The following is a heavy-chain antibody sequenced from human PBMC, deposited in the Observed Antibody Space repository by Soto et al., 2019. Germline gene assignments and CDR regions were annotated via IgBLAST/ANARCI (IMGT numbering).Heavy chain of an antibody. CDR3: ARGFSGGGADWFDP. CDR1: GYTFTSYA. V-gene: IGHV1-3*01. Sequence: QVQLVQSGAEVKKPGASVKVSCKASGYTFTSYAMHWVRQAPGQRLEWMGWINAGNGNTKYSQKFQGRVTITRDTSASTAYMELSSLRSEDTAVYYCARGFSGGGADWFDPWGQGTLVTVSS. D-gene: IGHD2-15*01. J-gene: IGHJ5*02. CDR2: INAGNGNT.